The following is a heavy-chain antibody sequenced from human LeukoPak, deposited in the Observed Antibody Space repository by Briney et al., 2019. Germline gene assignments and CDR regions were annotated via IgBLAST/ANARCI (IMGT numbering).Heavy chain of an antibody. D-gene: IGHD4-23*01. Sequence: SETPSLTCTVSGDSISGYYWSWIRQPPGKGLEWVGYVHYSGRTNYNASLEGRVTMPLDTSKNQFSLKLNSVTAADTAVYYCASGGNSEVYFQHWGQGTLVTVSS. V-gene: IGHV4-59*12. CDR1: GDSISGYY. CDR2: VHYSGRT. CDR3: ASGGNSEVYFQH. J-gene: IGHJ1*01.